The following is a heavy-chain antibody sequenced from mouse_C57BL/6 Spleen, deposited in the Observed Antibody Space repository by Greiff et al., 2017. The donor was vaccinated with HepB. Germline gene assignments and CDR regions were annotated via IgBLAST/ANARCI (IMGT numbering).Heavy chain of an antibody. D-gene: IGHD1-1*01. CDR1: GFTFSSYG. V-gene: IGHV5-6*01. CDR3: SRRDYYGSTYYFDS. J-gene: IGHJ2*01. CDR2: ISSGGSYT. Sequence: EVHLVESGGDLVKPGGSLKLSCAASGFTFSSYGMSWVRQTPDKRLEWVATISSGGSYTYYPDSVKGRFTISRDNAKNTLYLQMSSLKSEDTAMYYCSRRDYYGSTYYFDSWGQGTTLTVSS.